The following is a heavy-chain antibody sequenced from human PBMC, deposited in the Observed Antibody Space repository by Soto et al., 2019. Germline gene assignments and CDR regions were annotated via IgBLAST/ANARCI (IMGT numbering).Heavy chain of an antibody. D-gene: IGHD3-3*01. CDR3: ASGFFNYDFCSGYYKLARGYAFDI. Sequence: QVQLVQSGAEVKKPGSSVKVSCKASGGTFSSYAISWVRQAPGQGLEWMGGIIPIFGTANYAQKFQGRVTLTADESTSTAYMELSSLRSEDTAVDYCASGFFNYDFCSGYYKLARGYAFDIWGHGTMVTVSS. V-gene: IGHV1-69*01. CDR1: GGTFSSYA. J-gene: IGHJ3*02. CDR2: IIPIFGTA.